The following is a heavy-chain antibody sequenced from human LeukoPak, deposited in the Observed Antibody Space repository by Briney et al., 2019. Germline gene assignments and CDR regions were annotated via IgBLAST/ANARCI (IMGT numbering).Heavy chain of an antibody. V-gene: IGHV4-4*07. Sequence: SETLSLTCTVSGGSISNYYWSWIRQPAGKGLEWIGHRYTNERGNYNHSPESRVTMSIHTSKNQFFLNLISVTAADTVVYYCARDGSNWGPWFDPWGQGTLVTVSS. CDR1: GGSISNYY. J-gene: IGHJ5*02. CDR3: ARDGSNWGPWFDP. D-gene: IGHD6-13*01. CDR2: RYTNERG.